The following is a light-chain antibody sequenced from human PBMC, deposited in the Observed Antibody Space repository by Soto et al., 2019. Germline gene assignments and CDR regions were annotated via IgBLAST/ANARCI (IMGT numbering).Light chain of an antibody. Sequence: QSALTQPASVSGSPGQSITISCTGTSGDIGYYDYVSWYQQHPGGVPKLLIYDVSSRPSGVSSRFSGSKSGNTASLTISGLQNDDEGDYYCSSFADSSVRDYVFGGGTQLTVL. CDR2: DVS. CDR1: SGDIGYYDY. CDR3: SSFADSSVRDYV. V-gene: IGLV2-14*03. J-gene: IGLJ7*01.